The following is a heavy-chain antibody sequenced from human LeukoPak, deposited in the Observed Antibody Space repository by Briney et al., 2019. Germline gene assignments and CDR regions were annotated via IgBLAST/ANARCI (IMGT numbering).Heavy chain of an antibody. D-gene: IGHD4-17*01. CDR1: GYSFSDYW. J-gene: IGHJ4*02. Sequence: GESLKISCKGSGYSFSDYWIGWVRQMPGKGLEWMGIIYTGDPDTRYSPSFQGQVTISADKSISTAYLQWSSLKASDTAIYYCARRRDDDYGDYVFDYWGQGTLVTVSS. CDR2: IYTGDPDT. CDR3: ARRRDDDYGDYVFDY. V-gene: IGHV5-51*01.